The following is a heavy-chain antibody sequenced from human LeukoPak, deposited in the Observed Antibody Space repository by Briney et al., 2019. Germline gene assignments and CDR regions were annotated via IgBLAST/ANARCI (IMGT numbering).Heavy chain of an antibody. J-gene: IGHJ4*02. D-gene: IGHD6-13*01. Sequence: PGGSLRLSCAASGFTFRSYGMHWVRQAPGKGLEWVAIVWYDGNNKYYADSVKGRFTVSRDNSKHTVSLQLNSLRVEDTAVYYCARGSGAAAGAFDYWGQGTLVTVPS. CDR2: VWYDGNNK. CDR1: GFTFRSYG. V-gene: IGHV3-33*01. CDR3: ARGSGAAAGAFDY.